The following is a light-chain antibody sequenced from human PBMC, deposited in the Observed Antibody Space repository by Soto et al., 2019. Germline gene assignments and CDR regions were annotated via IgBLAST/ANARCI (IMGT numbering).Light chain of an antibody. V-gene: IGKV3D-15*01. CDR3: QPYNNWPLT. CDR1: QSVSSN. Sequence: EIVMTQSPGTLSVSPGERATLSCGASQSVSSNLAWYQQKPGQAPRLLIYGASTRATGIPARFSGSRSGAEFTLTINSLQSEDFAVYYCQPYNNWPLTFGGGTKVDIK. J-gene: IGKJ4*01. CDR2: GAS.